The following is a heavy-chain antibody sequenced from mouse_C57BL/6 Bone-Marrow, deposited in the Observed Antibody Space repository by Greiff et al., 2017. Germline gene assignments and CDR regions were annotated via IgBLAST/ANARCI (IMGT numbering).Heavy chain of an antibody. Sequence: QVQLRQPGAELVKPGASVKMSCKASGYTFTSYWITWVKQRPGQGLEWIGDIYPGSGSTNYNEKFKSKATLTVDTSSNTAYMQLSSLTSEDSAVYYCARYGFAWFAYWGQGTLVTVSA. V-gene: IGHV1-55*01. J-gene: IGHJ3*01. CDR3: ARYGFAWFAY. CDR1: GYTFTSYW. D-gene: IGHD2-2*01. CDR2: IYPGSGST.